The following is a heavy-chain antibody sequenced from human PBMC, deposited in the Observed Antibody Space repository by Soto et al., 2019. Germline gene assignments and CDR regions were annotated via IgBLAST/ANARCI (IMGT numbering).Heavy chain of an antibody. CDR2: ISDSGDTT. V-gene: IGHV3-23*01. CDR3: AKSTGITYYFNGLDV. Sequence: VQMLESGGGLVQPGGSLRLSCAASGFTFSSCAMSWVRQAPGRGLEYVSAISDSGDTTYYADSVRGRFTISRDNSKNTLYLQMNSLRGEDTAVYFCAKSTGITYYFNGLDVWGQGTTVTVS. CDR1: GFTFSSCA. J-gene: IGHJ6*02. D-gene: IGHD1-7*01.